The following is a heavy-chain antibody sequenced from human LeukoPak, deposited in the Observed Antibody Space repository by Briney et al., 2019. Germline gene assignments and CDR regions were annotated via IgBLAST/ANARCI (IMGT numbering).Heavy chain of an antibody. Sequence: PGGSLRLSCAASGFTFSSYAMHWVRQAPGKGLEWVAVISFDGYNEYYTDSVKGRFTISRGISKNTLFLHMNSLRAEDTAVYYCARGPRGVITTGYFDYWGQGTLVTVSS. CDR2: ISFDGYNE. V-gene: IGHV3-30-3*01. CDR1: GFTFSSYA. J-gene: IGHJ4*02. CDR3: ARGPRGVITTGYFDY. D-gene: IGHD3-10*01.